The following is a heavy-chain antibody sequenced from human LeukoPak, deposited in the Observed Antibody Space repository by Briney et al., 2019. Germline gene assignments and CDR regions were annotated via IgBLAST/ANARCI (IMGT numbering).Heavy chain of an antibody. D-gene: IGHD7-27*01. CDR1: GYTLTELS. CDR3: ARDYGGNWGTYNYFDL. CDR2: IKPSGGTT. Sequence: GASVKVSCKVSGYTLTELSMHWVRQAPGQGLEWMGIIKPSGGTTTYAQNFQGRVTMTRDTSTSTVYMELSSLTSEDTAVYYCARDYGGNWGTYNYFDLWGRGTLVTVSS. J-gene: IGHJ2*01. V-gene: IGHV1-46*01.